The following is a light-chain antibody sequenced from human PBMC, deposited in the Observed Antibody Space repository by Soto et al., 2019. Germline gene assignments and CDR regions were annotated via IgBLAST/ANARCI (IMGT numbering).Light chain of an antibody. V-gene: IGLV2-11*01. J-gene: IGLJ1*01. CDR2: DVS. Sequence: QSALTQPRSVSGSPGQSVTISCTGTSSDVGNYNYVSWYQHHPGEVPKLMIYDVSKRPSGVPDRFSGSKSGNTASLTISGLQAEDESDYYCCSYAGNFYVFGTGTKVTVL. CDR1: SSDVGNYNY. CDR3: CSYAGNFYV.